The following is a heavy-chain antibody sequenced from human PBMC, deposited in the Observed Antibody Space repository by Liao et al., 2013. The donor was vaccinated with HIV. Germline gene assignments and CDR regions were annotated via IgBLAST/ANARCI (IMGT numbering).Heavy chain of an antibody. Sequence: QVQLQESGPGLVKPSQTLSLACTVSNDSISSGSYYWSWIRQPAGRGLEYVGRISGTGITNYSPSLDSRVTISVDTSKNQLSLKLTSVTAADTAVYYCARALYFPRGTGFGFDIWGQGTMVTVSS. CDR2: ISGTGIT. CDR1: NDSISSGSYY. CDR3: ARALYFPRGTGFGFDI. D-gene: IGHD1-26*01. V-gene: IGHV4-61*02. J-gene: IGHJ3*02.